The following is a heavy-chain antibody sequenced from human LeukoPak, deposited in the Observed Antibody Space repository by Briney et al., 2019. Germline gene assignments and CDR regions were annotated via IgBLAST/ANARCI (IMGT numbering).Heavy chain of an antibody. CDR3: AKGAFDWFLFDY. Sequence: PGGSLRLSCAASGFTFDDYAMYWVRQGPGKGLEWVSGISWNSGRIGYADSVKGRFTISRDNAKNSLYLQMNSLRAEDTALYYCAKGAFDWFLFDYWGQGTLVTVSS. J-gene: IGHJ4*02. V-gene: IGHV3-9*01. CDR2: ISWNSGRI. D-gene: IGHD3-9*01. CDR1: GFTFDDYA.